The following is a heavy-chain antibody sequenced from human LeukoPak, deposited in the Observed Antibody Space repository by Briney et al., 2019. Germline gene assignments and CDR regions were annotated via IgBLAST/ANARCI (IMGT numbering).Heavy chain of an antibody. CDR2: IYYSGST. V-gene: IGHV4-59*01. CDR3: AGEGTDDAFDI. J-gene: IGHJ3*02. CDR1: GGSISSYY. Sequence: PSETLSLTCTVSGGSISSYYWSWIRQPPGKGLEWIGYIYYSGSTNYNPSLKSRVTISVDTSKNQFSLKLSSVTAADTAVYYCAGEGTDDAFDIWGQGTMVTVSS.